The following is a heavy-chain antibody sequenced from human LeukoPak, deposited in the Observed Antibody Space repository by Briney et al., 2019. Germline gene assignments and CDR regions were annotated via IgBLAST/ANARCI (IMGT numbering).Heavy chain of an antibody. Sequence: GGSLRLSCAASGFTFSDYYMSWIRQAPGKGLEWVSYISSSGSTIYYADSVKGRFTISRDNAKNSLHLQMNSLRGEDTALYYCARVGLMIAFGGVKADAFDFWGQGTLVTVSS. CDR1: GFTFSDYY. CDR2: ISSSGSTI. V-gene: IGHV3-11*04. J-gene: IGHJ3*01. D-gene: IGHD3-16*01. CDR3: ARVGLMIAFGGVKADAFDF.